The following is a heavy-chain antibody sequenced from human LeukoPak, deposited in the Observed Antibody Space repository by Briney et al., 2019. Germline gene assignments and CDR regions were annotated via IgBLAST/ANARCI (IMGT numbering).Heavy chain of an antibody. CDR2: ISGSGGST. V-gene: IGHV3-23*01. CDR3: AKDSSGWPRNWYDP. J-gene: IGHJ5*02. D-gene: IGHD6-19*01. Sequence: GGSLRLSCAASGFTFSSYAMSWVRQAPGKGLEWVSAISGSGGSTYYADSVKGRFTISRDNSKNTLYLQMNSLRAEDTAVYYCAKDSSGWPRNWYDPWGQGTLVTVSS. CDR1: GFTFSSYA.